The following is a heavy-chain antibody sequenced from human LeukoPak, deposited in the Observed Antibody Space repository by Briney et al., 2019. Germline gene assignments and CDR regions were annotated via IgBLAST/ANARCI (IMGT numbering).Heavy chain of an antibody. CDR2: IYPADSDT. D-gene: IGHD3-22*01. Sequence: GESLKISCKGSGYSFSGYWIAWVRQMPGKGLEWMGIIYPADSDTRHSPSFQGQVTISADKPITTAYLQWSSLKASDTAMYYCATPHDATAYYYDSSGYFYWGQGTLVTVSS. V-gene: IGHV5-51*04. CDR3: ATPHDATAYYYDSSGYFY. J-gene: IGHJ4*02. CDR1: GYSFSGYW.